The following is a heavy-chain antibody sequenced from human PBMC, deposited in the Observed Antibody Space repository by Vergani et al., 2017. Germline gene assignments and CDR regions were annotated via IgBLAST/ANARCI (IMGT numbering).Heavy chain of an antibody. V-gene: IGHV1-69*12. CDR3: ARARFVTIFGVAPYYYYMDV. Sequence: QVQLVQSGAEVKKPGSSVKVSCKASGGTFSSYAISWVRQAPGQGLEWMGGIIPIFGTANYAQKFQGRVTITADESTSTAYMELSRLRSEDTAVYYCARARFVTIFGVAPYYYYMDVWGKGTTVTVSS. CDR1: GGTFSSYA. J-gene: IGHJ6*03. D-gene: IGHD3-3*01. CDR2: IIPIFGTA.